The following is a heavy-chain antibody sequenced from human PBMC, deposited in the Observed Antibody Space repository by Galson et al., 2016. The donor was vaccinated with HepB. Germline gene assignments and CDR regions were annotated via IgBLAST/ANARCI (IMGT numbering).Heavy chain of an antibody. D-gene: IGHD1-26*01. Sequence: SLRLSCAASGFIFSNHAMYWVRQAPGKGLEYVSSVSNDGGTTGYADSVKGRFIISRDNLKDTLYLQMSGLRPEDTAIYYCVRENRWSYDYWGQGTLVTVPS. V-gene: IGHV3-64D*06. J-gene: IGHJ4*02. CDR1: GFIFSNHA. CDR3: VRENRWSYDY. CDR2: VSNDGGTT.